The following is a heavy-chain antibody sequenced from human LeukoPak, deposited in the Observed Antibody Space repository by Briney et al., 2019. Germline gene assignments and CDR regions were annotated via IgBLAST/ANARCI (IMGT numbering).Heavy chain of an antibody. J-gene: IGHJ4*02. CDR3: AREGDSGYDLDPLEDY. D-gene: IGHD5-12*01. CDR1: GYTFTSYG. Sequence: GASVKVSCKASGYTFTSYGISWVRQAPGQGLEWMGWISAYNGNTNYAQKLQGRVTMTTGTSTSTAYMELRSLRSDDTAVYYCAREGDSGYDLDPLEDYWGQGTLVTVSS. V-gene: IGHV1-18*01. CDR2: ISAYNGNT.